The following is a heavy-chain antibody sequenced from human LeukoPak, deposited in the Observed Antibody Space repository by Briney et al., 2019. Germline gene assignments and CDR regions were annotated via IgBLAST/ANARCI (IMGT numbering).Heavy chain of an antibody. V-gene: IGHV4-30-4*01. CDR3: ARYAEMATCFDY. J-gene: IGHJ4*02. CDR2: IYYSGST. Sequence: WVRQAPGKGLEWIGYIYYSGSTYYNPSLKSRVTISVDTSKNQFSLKLSSVTAADTAVYYCARYAEMATCFDYWGQGTLVTVSS. D-gene: IGHD5-24*01.